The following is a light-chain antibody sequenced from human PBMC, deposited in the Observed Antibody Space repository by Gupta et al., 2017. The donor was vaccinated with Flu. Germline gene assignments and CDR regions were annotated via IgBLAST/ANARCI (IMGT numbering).Light chain of an antibody. CDR2: KAS. V-gene: IGKV1-5*03. Sequence: DIQMTQSPSTLSASVGDRVSITCRASQSVSIWLAWYQQKPGKAPKLLIYKASTLQSGVPSRFSVSGSETEFTLTISSLQPDDFATYYCQQYGSYLTFGQGTKVEIK. J-gene: IGKJ1*01. CDR1: QSVSIW. CDR3: QQYGSYLT.